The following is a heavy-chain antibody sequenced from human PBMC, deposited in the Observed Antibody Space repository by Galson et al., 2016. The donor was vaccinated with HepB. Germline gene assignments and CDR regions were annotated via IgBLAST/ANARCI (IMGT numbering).Heavy chain of an antibody. CDR3: ARGRVGATPADY. Sequence: SLRLSCAVSGFTFSSYAMNWVRQAPGKGLEWVSDISHSGDSIYYADSVKGRFTISRDDSKNTLYLQMNSLRPEDTAVYYCARGRVGATPADYWGQGTLVTVS. V-gene: IGHV3-23*01. CDR1: GFTFSSYA. D-gene: IGHD1-26*01. J-gene: IGHJ4*02. CDR2: ISHSGDSI.